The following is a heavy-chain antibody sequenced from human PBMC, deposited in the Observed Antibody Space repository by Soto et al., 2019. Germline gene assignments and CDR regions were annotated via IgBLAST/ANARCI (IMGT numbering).Heavy chain of an antibody. D-gene: IGHD1-26*01. V-gene: IGHV6-1*01. J-gene: IGHJ4*02. CDR2: AYYRSRWHY. Sequence: LSLTFAICGDSVSNNGATWNWIRQSPSRGLEWLGRAYYRSRWHYDYATSVRSRITINPDTSKNQFSLQLSSVTPEDTAVYYCARDPPDFNSGFDSWGQGSLVTVSS. CDR1: GDSVSNNGAT. CDR3: ARDPPDFNSGFDS.